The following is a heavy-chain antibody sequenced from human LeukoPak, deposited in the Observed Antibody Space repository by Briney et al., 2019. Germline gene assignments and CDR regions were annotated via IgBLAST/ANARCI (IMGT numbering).Heavy chain of an antibody. CDR3: ARDRPGSSGGLGYYYGMDV. Sequence: SQTLSLTCTVSGGSISSGGYYWSWIRQHPGKGLEWIGYIYHSGSTYYNPSLKSRVTISVDTSKNQFSLKLSSVTAADTAVYYCARDRPGSSGGLGYYYGMDVWGQGTTVTVSS. CDR2: IYHSGST. V-gene: IGHV4-31*03. J-gene: IGHJ6*02. D-gene: IGHD6-19*01. CDR1: GGSISSGGYY.